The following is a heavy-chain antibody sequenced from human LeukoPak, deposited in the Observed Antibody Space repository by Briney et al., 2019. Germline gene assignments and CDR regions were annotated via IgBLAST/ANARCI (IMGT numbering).Heavy chain of an antibody. CDR1: GGTFSSYA. CDR3: ASSSSSPFDYYYYGMDV. CDR2: IIPIFGTA. V-gene: IGHV1-69*13. D-gene: IGHD6-6*01. J-gene: IGHJ6*02. Sequence: ASVKVSCKASGGTFSSYAISWVRQAPGQGLEWMGGIIPIFGTANHAQKFQGRVTITADESTSTAYMELSSLRSEDTAVYYCASSSSSPFDYYYYGMDVWGQGTTVTVSS.